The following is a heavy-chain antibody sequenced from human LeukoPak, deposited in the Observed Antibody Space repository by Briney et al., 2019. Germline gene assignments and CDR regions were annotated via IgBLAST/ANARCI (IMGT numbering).Heavy chain of an antibody. D-gene: IGHD6-13*01. CDR1: GGSISSYY. CDR2: IYSSGST. J-gene: IGHJ4*02. Sequence: KPSEPLSLTCTVSGGSISSYYWSWIRQPPGKGLEWIGYIYSSGSTYYNPSLKSRVTISVDTSENQLSLRLNSVTAADTALYYCARAHTSSWYMDYWGQGTLVSVSS. V-gene: IGHV4-59*01. CDR3: ARAHTSSWYMDY.